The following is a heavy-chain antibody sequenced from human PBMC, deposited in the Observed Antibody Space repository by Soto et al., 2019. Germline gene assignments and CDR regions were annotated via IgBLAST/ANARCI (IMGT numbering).Heavy chain of an antibody. J-gene: IGHJ4*02. D-gene: IGHD3-22*01. V-gene: IGHV4-30-4*01. Sequence: SETLSLTCTVSGGSISSDDYYWSWIRQPPGKGLEWIAYIYYSGSTYYNPSLKSRVNTSVHTSKNQFSLKLSSATAADTAVYYCARAGYFDTSGPFDYWGQGTLVTVSS. CDR1: GGSISSDDYY. CDR3: ARAGYFDTSGPFDY. CDR2: IYYSGST.